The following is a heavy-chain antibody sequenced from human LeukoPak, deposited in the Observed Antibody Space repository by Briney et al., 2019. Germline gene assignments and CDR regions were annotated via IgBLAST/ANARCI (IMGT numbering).Heavy chain of an antibody. CDR2: IRYDGSNK. Sequence: GGSLRLSGAASGFTFSSYGMHWVRQAPGKGLEGVAFIRYDGSNKYYADSVKGRFTISRDDSKNTLYLQMNSLRAEDTAVYYCAKLPRVATITNWFDPWGQGTLVTVSS. J-gene: IGHJ5*02. V-gene: IGHV3-30*02. CDR3: AKLPRVATITNWFDP. CDR1: GFTFSSYG. D-gene: IGHD5-12*01.